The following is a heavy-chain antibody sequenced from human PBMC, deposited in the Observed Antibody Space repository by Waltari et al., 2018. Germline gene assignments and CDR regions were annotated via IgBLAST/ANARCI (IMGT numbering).Heavy chain of an antibody. J-gene: IGHJ6*02. CDR1: GGSISSSNW. Sequence: QVQLQESGPGLVKPSGTLSLTCAVSGGSISSSNWWSWVRTPPGKGLGGIGEIYHSWSTNYNPSLKSRVTISVNKSKNQFSLKLSSVTAADTAVYYCARDGDCSSTSCYFPYYYYYGMDVWGQGTTVTVSS. V-gene: IGHV4-4*02. CDR2: IYHSWST. CDR3: ARDGDCSSTSCYFPYYYYYGMDV. D-gene: IGHD2-2*01.